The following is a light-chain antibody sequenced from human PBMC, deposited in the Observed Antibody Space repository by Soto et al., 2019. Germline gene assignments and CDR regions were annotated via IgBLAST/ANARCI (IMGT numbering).Light chain of an antibody. CDR1: SSNIGSNY. CDR3: AAWDDSLSGVV. V-gene: IGLV1-47*01. J-gene: IGLJ2*01. Sequence: SVLTQPPSASGTPGQRVTISCSGSSSNIGSNYVYWYQQLPGTAPKLLIYRNNQRPSGVPDRFSGSKSGTSASLAISGLRSEDEADYYCAAWDDSLSGVVFGGGTSSPS. CDR2: RNN.